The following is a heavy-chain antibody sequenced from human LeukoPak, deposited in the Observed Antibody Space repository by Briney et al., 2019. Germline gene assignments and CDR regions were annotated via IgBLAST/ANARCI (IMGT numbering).Heavy chain of an antibody. CDR3: ARAKSGWYYFDY. J-gene: IGHJ4*02. V-gene: IGHV4-61*02. Sequence: PSQTLSLTCTVSGGSISSGDYYWSWIRQPPGKGLEWIGRIYSSGSTDYNPSLKSRVAISVDTSKNQFSLNLSSVTAADTAIYYCARAKSGWYYFDYWGQGTLVTVSS. CDR2: IYSSGST. CDR1: GGSISSGDYY. D-gene: IGHD6-19*01.